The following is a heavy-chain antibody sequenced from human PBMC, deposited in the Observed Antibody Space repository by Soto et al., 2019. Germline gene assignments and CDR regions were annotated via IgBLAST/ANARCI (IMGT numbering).Heavy chain of an antibody. CDR2: IHSSGST. Sequence: TSETLSLTCTVSGASMNSYHWSWIRQPAGKGLKWIGHIHSSGSTNYNPSLKSRVTMSVDTSKNQFSLRLMSLTAADTAVYYCARDQGVAAAGITWFDPWGQGSLVTVSS. CDR3: ARDQGVAAAGITWFDP. J-gene: IGHJ5*02. D-gene: IGHD6-13*01. V-gene: IGHV4-4*07. CDR1: GASMNSYH.